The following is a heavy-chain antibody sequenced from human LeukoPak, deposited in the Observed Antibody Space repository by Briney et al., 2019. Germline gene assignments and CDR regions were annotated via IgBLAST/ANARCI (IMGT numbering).Heavy chain of an antibody. J-gene: IGHJ4*02. CDR3: ANADTEDYFDY. CDR2: IYHDETT. Sequence: KPSETLSLTCAVSGYSISSDFYWGWVRQPPGKGLEWVGSIYHDETTYYNPSLKSRVTISLDTSRKQFSLNLASVTAADTANYYCANADTEDYFDYWGQGTLVTVSS. D-gene: IGHD3-16*01. CDR1: GYSISSDFY. V-gene: IGHV4-38-2*01.